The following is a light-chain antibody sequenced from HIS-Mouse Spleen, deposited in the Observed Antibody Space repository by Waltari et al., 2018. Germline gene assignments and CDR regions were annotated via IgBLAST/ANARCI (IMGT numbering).Light chain of an antibody. J-gene: IGKJ1*01. CDR3: QQYGSSPPWP. V-gene: IGKV3-20*01. CDR1: QSVSSSY. Sequence: EIVLTQSPGTLSLSPGERATLSCRASQSVSSSYLAWYQQKPGHAPRLLIYGASSRATGIPDRFSGSGSGTDFTLTISRLEPEDFAVYYCQQYGSSPPWPFGQGTKVEIK. CDR2: GAS.